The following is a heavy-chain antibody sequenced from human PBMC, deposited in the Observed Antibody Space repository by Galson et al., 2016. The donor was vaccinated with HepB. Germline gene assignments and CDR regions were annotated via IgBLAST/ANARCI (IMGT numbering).Heavy chain of an antibody. J-gene: IGHJ4*02. CDR3: ARDTDSGDYGRGLDY. D-gene: IGHD4-17*01. V-gene: IGHV1-46*01. CDR1: GYPFSTYY. CDR2: INPRDGTT. Sequence: SVKVSCKASGYPFSTYYMHWVRQAPGQGLEWLGIINPRDGTTSYAQKFQGRVTMTRDTSTSTVYMELSSLRFEDMAIYYCARDTDSGDYGRGLDYWGQGTQVTVSS.